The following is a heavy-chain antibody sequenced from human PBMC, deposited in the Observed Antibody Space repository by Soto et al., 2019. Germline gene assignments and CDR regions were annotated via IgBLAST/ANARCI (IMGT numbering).Heavy chain of an antibody. CDR1: GGSFSGYY. CDR3: AREKPYSSSWYHDY. Sequence: QVQLQQWGAGLLKPSETLSLTCAVYGGSFSGYYWSWLRQPPGKGLEWIGEINHSGSTHYNPSLKSRVTISLDTFKNQFSMKLSSVTAADTAVYYCAREKPYSSSWYHDYWGQGTLVTVSS. CDR2: INHSGST. D-gene: IGHD6-13*01. V-gene: IGHV4-34*01. J-gene: IGHJ4*02.